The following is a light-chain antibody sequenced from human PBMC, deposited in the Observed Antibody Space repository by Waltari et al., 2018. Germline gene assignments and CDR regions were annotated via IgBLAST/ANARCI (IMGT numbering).Light chain of an antibody. CDR2: DVT. Sequence: QSALTQPASVSGSPGQSITISCTGSTTDVGAYDFVAWYQQHPGKAPQLMVFDVTHRPSGISNRFSGSKSGDTASLTISGLQAEDEAYYYCSSYTTTNTFVFGTVTNVTVV. V-gene: IGLV2-14*01. CDR1: TTDVGAYDF. CDR3: SSYTTTNTFV. J-gene: IGLJ1*01.